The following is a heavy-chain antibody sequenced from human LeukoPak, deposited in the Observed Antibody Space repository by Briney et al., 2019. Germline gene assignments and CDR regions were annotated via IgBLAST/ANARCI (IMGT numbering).Heavy chain of an antibody. Sequence: SETLSLTCTVSGGSISSSGYYWGWIRQPPGKGLEWIGSIYYSGSTYYNPSLTSRVTISVDTSKTQFSLKLSSVTAADTAVYYCARHRSGELRYYFDYWGQGTLVTVSS. CDR3: ARHRSGELRYYFDY. CDR2: IYYSGST. J-gene: IGHJ4*02. CDR1: GGSISSSGYY. V-gene: IGHV4-39*01. D-gene: IGHD3-10*01.